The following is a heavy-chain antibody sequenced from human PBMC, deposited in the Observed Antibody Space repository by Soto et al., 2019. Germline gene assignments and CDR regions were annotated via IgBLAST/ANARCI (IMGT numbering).Heavy chain of an antibody. CDR1: GFTFDDYT. CDR3: AKDIAARGPRDGYYYYGMDV. D-gene: IGHD6-6*01. Sequence: GGSLGLSCAASGFTFDDYTMHWVRQAPGKGLEWVSLISWDGGSTYYADSVKGRFTISRDNSKNSLYLQMNSLRTEDTALYYCAKDIAARGPRDGYYYYGMDVWGQGTTVTVSS. J-gene: IGHJ6*01. CDR2: ISWDGGST. V-gene: IGHV3-43*01.